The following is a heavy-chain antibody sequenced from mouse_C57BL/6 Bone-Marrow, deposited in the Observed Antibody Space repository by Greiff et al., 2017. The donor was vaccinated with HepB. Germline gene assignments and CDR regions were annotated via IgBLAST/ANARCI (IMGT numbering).Heavy chain of an antibody. CDR2: IYPGDGDT. CDR1: GYAFSSSW. D-gene: IGHD2-3*01. CDR3: AIYDGYPDWYFDV. J-gene: IGHJ1*03. Sequence: QVQLQQSGPELVKPGASVKISCKASGYAFSSSWMNWVKQRPGKGLEWIGRIYPGDGDTNYNGKFKGKATLTADKSSSTAYMQLSSLTSEDSAVYFCAIYDGYPDWYFDVWGTGTTVTVSS. V-gene: IGHV1-82*01.